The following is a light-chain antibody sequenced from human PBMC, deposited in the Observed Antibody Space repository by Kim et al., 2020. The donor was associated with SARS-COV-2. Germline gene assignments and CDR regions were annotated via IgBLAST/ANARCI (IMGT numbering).Light chain of an antibody. CDR2: GAS. V-gene: IGKV3-15*01. CDR1: QVVSSN. CDR3: QQYNSWPPT. J-gene: IGKJ1*01. Sequence: VSPGERATLSCRASQVVSSNLAWYQQKPGQAPRLLIYGASTRATGIPARFSGSGSGTEFTLTISSLQSEDFAVYYCQQYNSWPPTFGQGTKVDIK.